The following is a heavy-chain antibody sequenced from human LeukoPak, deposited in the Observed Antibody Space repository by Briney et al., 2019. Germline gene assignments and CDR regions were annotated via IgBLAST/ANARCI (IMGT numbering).Heavy chain of an antibody. CDR1: GGSISSYY. Sequence: SETLSLTCTVSGGSISSYYWSWIRQPPGKGLEWIGYIYYSGSTNYNPSLKSRVTISVDTSKNQFSLKLSSVTAADTAVYYCARGPSGNYLPSLILGYYGMDVWGQGTTVTVSS. CDR3: ARGPSGNYLPSLILGYYGMDV. CDR2: IYYSGST. D-gene: IGHD1-26*01. J-gene: IGHJ6*02. V-gene: IGHV4-59*01.